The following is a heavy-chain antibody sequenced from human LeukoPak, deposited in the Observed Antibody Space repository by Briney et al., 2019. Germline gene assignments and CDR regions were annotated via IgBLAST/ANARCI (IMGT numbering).Heavy chain of an antibody. D-gene: IGHD3-9*01. CDR2: INSDGSST. V-gene: IGHV3-74*01. CDR3: ATVPYYDILTGSDDAFDI. Sequence: GGSLRLSCAASGFTFSSYWMHWVSQAPGKGLVWVSRINSDGSSTSCADSVKGRFTISRDTAKNTLYLQMTSLRAEDTAVYYCATVPYYDILTGSDDAFDIWGQGTMVTVSS. CDR1: GFTFSSYW. J-gene: IGHJ3*02.